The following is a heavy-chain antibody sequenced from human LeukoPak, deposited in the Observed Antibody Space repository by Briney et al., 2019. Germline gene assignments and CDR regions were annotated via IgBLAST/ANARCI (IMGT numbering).Heavy chain of an antibody. Sequence: GGSLRLSCAASGFTFSNYWMSWVRKAPGKGLEWVANIRQGGSEKYYVDSVKGRFTISRDNAKNSLYLQMNSLRAEDTALYYCARDTSSTSYDYWGQGTLVTVSS. CDR1: GFTFSNYW. CDR2: IRQGGSEK. J-gene: IGHJ4*02. D-gene: IGHD2-2*01. V-gene: IGHV3-7*01. CDR3: ARDTSSTSYDY.